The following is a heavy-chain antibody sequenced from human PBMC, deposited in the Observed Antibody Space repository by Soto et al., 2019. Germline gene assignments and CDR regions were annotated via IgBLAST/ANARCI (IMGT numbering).Heavy chain of an antibody. CDR3: ARAHYGDYGYGMDV. CDR2: IYESGST. V-gene: IGHV4-30-2*01. D-gene: IGHD4-17*01. CDR1: GGSISSGGYS. J-gene: IGHJ6*02. Sequence: SETLSLTCTVSGGSISSGGYSWSWIRQPPGKGLEWIGYIYESGSTYYNPSLKSRVTISVDRSKNQFSLKLSSVTAADTAVYYCARAHYGDYGYGMDVWGQGTTVTVSS.